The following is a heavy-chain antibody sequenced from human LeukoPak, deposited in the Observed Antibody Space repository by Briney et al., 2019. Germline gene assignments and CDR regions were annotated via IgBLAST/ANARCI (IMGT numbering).Heavy chain of an antibody. CDR3: ARLRLTMLRGDIDY. CDR1: GYTFTGYF. D-gene: IGHD3-10*01. Sequence: ASVKVSCKASGYTFTGYFIHWVRQAPGQGFEWMGWINPNSGGTNYAQEFQGRVAMTGDTSIATAYMELSSLRSDDTAVYYCARLRLTMLRGDIDYWGQGTLVTVSS. J-gene: IGHJ4*02. V-gene: IGHV1-2*02. CDR2: INPNSGGT.